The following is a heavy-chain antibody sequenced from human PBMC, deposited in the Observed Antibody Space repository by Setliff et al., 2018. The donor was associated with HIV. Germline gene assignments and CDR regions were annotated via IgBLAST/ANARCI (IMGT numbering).Heavy chain of an antibody. Sequence: LSCAATGSIFSISYMHWVRQAPGRGLEWVSLISSDGSTTTYADSVKGRFTVSRDNTRNTLYLQMNSLRPDDTAVYYCATDRFFVANYWGPGTLVTVSS. CDR1: GSIFSISY. CDR2: ISSDGSTT. CDR3: ATDRFFVANY. D-gene: IGHD2-8*01. J-gene: IGHJ4*02. V-gene: IGHV3-74*03.